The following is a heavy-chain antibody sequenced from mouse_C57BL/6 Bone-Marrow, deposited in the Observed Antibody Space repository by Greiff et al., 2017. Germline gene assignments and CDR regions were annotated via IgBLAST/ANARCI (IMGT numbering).Heavy chain of an antibody. CDR3: ARGYYYGSSLYAMDY. V-gene: IGHV1-26*01. J-gene: IGHJ4*01. CDR2: INPNNGGT. D-gene: IGHD1-1*01. CDR1: GYTFTDYY. Sequence: EVQLQQSGPELVKPGASVKISCKASGYTFTDYYMNWVKQSHGKSLEWIGDINPNNGGTSYNQKFKGKATLTVDKSSSTAYMELRSLTSEDSAVYYCARGYYYGSSLYAMDYWGQGTSVTVSS.